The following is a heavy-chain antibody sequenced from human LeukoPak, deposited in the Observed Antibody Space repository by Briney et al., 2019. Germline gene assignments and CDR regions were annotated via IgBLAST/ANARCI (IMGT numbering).Heavy chain of an antibody. J-gene: IGHJ4*02. V-gene: IGHV3-23*01. D-gene: IGHD3-9*01. CDR3: AKWGDYDILTGYYIPDY. CDR2: ITGSDGTS. Sequence: GTSLRLSCVASGFTFTNYAMSWVRQAPGKGLEWVSAITGSDGTSHYADSVKGRFTISRDNSKNTLYLQVNSLRAEDTAVYYCAKWGDYDILTGYYIPDYWGQGTLVTVSS. CDR1: GFTFTNYA.